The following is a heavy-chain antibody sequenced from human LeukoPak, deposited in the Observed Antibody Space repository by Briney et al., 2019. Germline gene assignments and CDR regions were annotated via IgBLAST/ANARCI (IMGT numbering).Heavy chain of an antibody. D-gene: IGHD4-17*01. CDR1: GFTVSSNY. CDR2: IYSGGST. V-gene: IGHV3-66*02. CDR3: ARGGYGDYVLYYYYGMDV. Sequence: GGSLRPSCAASGFTVSSNYMSWVRQAPGKGLEWVSVIYSGGSTYYADSVKGRFTISRDNSKNTLYLQMNSLRAEDTAVYYCARGGYGDYVLYYYYGMDVWGQGPTVTVSS. J-gene: IGHJ6*02.